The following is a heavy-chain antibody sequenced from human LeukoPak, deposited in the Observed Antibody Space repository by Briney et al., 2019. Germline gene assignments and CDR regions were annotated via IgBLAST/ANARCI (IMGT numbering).Heavy chain of an antibody. V-gene: IGHV4-4*07. J-gene: IGHJ5*01. CDR2: IYSSGST. CDR3: ARDPRYSTGWFGF. Sequence: SETLSLTCTVSGGSISSYYWNWIRQPAGKGLEWIGRIYSSGSTTYNPSLKSRVTMSVDTSKNQVSLNLSSVTAADTAVYYCARDPRYSTGWFGFWGQGTLVTVSS. D-gene: IGHD2-8*02. CDR1: GGSISSYY.